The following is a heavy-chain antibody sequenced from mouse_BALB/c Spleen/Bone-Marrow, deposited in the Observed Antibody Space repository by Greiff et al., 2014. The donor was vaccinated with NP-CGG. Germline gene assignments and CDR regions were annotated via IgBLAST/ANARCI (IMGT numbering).Heavy chain of an antibody. D-gene: IGHD2-4*01. CDR1: GFTFSSFG. J-gene: IGHJ4*01. CDR2: ISSGSSTI. V-gene: IGHV5-17*02. CDR3: ARDDCDYAMDY. Sequence: EVMLVESGGGLVQPGGSRKLSCAASGFTFSSFGMHWVRQAPEKGLEWVAYISSGSSTIYYADTVKGRFTISRDNPKNTLFLQMTSLRSEDTAMYYCARDDCDYAMDYWGQGTSVTVSS.